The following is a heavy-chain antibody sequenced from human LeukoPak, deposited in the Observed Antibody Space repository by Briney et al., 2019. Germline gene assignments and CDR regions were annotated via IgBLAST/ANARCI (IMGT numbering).Heavy chain of an antibody. D-gene: IGHD3-9*01. J-gene: IGHJ3*02. Sequence: ASVKVSCKASGYTFTSYDINWVRQATGQGLEWMGWMNPNSGNTGYAQKFQGRVTMTRNTSISTAYMELSSLRSEDTAVYYCARGPIGCYDILTGYLGTGAFDIWGQGTMVTVSS. CDR2: MNPNSGNT. CDR1: GYTFTSYD. CDR3: ARGPIGCYDILTGYLGTGAFDI. V-gene: IGHV1-8*01.